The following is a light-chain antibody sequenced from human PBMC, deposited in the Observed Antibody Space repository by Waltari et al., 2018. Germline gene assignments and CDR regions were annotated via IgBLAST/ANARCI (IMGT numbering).Light chain of an antibody. V-gene: IGKV3-20*01. CDR2: GAS. CDR3: QQYGSSIMYT. CDR1: QSLTKRY. Sequence: VLTQSPGTLSLSPGESATLSCRASQSLTKRYLAWYQQKPGQAPRPVIYGASSRAAGIPDRCSGSGSGTDFTLTISRLEPEDFAVYYCQQYGSSIMYTFGQGTKLEIK. J-gene: IGKJ2*01.